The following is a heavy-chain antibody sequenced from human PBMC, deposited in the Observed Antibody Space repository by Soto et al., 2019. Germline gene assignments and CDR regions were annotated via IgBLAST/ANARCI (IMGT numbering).Heavy chain of an antibody. V-gene: IGHV1-3*01. CDR2: ISPGNGNT. J-gene: IGHJ6*02. CDR1: GYTFTTYV. CDR3: ARDLGHYYDSFDYGMDV. D-gene: IGHD3-22*01. Sequence: QVQLVQSGAEVKKPGASVKVSCKASGYTFTTYVIHWLRQAPGQRLEWMGWISPGNGNTKYSQNFQGRVTITRDTSATTAFMELGSLRSEDTAIYFCARDLGHYYDSFDYGMDVWGQGTTVTVSS.